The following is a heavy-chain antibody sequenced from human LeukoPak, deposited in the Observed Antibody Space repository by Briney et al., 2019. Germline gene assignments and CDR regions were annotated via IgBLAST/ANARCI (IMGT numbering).Heavy chain of an antibody. CDR3: AKDYYSSSWYGPAFDI. D-gene: IGHD6-13*01. CDR1: GFTFSSYG. Sequence: GGSLRLSCAASGFTFSSYGMHWVRQAPGKGLEWVAVISYDGSNKYYADSVKGRFTISRDNSKNTLYLQMNSLRAEDTALYYCAKDYYSSSWYGPAFDIWGQGTMVTVSS. V-gene: IGHV3-30*18. CDR2: ISYDGSNK. J-gene: IGHJ3*02.